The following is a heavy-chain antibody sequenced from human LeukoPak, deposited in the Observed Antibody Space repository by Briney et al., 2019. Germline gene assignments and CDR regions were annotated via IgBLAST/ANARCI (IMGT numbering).Heavy chain of an antibody. CDR3: AKVLTRSYSVRPYYFDY. CDR1: GFTFSSYA. CDR2: ISGRGGST. Sequence: GGSLRLSCAASGFTFSSYAMSWVRQAPGKGLEWVSAISGRGGSTYYADSVKGRFTISRDNSKNTLYLQMNSLRAEDTAVYYCAKVLTRSYSVRPYYFDYWGQGTLVTVSS. J-gene: IGHJ4*02. V-gene: IGHV3-23*01. D-gene: IGHD1-26*01.